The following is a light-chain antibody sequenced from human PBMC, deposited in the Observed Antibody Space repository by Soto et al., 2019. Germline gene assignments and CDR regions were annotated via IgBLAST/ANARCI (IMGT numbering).Light chain of an antibody. CDR1: FSDVDGYDY. CDR2: EVT. V-gene: IGLV2-14*01. Sequence: QSVLTQPASVSGSPGQSIAISCTGTFSDVDGYDYVSWYQQHPDKAPKLMIYEVTKRPSGVSNRFSGSKSGNTASLTISGLQPEDEADYYCSSHTTGSTRVFGSGTKVTVL. J-gene: IGLJ1*01. CDR3: SSHTTGSTRV.